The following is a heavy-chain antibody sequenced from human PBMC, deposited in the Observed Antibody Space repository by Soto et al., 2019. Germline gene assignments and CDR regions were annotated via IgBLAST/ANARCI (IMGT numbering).Heavy chain of an antibody. J-gene: IGHJ4*02. CDR3: ARDRQVAAIDY. CDR1: VFTFSSYA. Sequence: GGSLRLSCAASVFTFSSYAMHWVRQAPGKWLEWLAVISYDGSNKXXADSVKGRXTISRYNSKNTXYLQMXSLRAEDTAVYYCARDRQVAAIDYWCQGTLVTVSS. D-gene: IGHD6-25*01. V-gene: IGHV3-30-3*01. CDR2: ISYDGSNK.